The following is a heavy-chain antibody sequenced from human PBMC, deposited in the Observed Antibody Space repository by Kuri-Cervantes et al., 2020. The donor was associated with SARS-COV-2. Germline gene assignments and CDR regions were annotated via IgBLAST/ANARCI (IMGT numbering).Heavy chain of an antibody. CDR1: GYSINSGHY. Sequence: SETLSLTCTVSGYSINSGHYWGWIRQPPGKGLEWIGTISHSGSTYYNPSLKSRVTISVDTSKNQFSLKLSSVTAADTAVYYCARTGRANYCYYPMDVWGQGTTVTVSS. V-gene: IGHV4-38-2*02. CDR3: ARTGRANYCYYPMDV. J-gene: IGHJ6*02. D-gene: IGHD1-14*01. CDR2: ISHSGST.